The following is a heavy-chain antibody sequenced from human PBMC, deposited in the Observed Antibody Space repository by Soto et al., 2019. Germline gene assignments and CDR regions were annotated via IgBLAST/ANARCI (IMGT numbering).Heavy chain of an antibody. CDR2: ISYSGST. CDR3: ARGGIARYYYYNYMHV. D-gene: IGHD6-13*01. CDR1: GGSISSGGYY. Sequence: SETLSLTCTVSGGSISSGGYYWSWIRQHPGKGLEWIGHISYSGSTYYNTSLKSRVTISVDTSKNQFSLKVNSVTAADTAVYYCARGGIARYYYYNYMHVWGQGPPVT. V-gene: IGHV4-31*03. J-gene: IGHJ6*02.